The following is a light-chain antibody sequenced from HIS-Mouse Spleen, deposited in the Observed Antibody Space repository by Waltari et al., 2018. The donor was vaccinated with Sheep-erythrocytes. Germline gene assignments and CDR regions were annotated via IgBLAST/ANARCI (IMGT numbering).Light chain of an antibody. V-gene: IGLV2-11*02. CDR1: SSDGGGYNY. CDR3: CSYAGSYNHV. J-gene: IGLJ1*01. CDR2: DVS. Sequence: QSALTQPRSVSGSPGQSVTISCTGTSSDGGGYNYVSWYQQHPGKATKLMIYDVSKRPSGVPDRFSGSKSGNTASLTISGLQAEDEADYYCCSYAGSYNHVFATGTKVTVL.